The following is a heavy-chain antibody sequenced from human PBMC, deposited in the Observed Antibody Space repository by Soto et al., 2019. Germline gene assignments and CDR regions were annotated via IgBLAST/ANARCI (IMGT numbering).Heavy chain of an antibody. Sequence: EVQLVESGGGLVKPGGSLRLSCVVSGLTFSNYSMTWVRQAPGKGLEWVSSIRNTGGDIYDADSLKGRFTISRDNAKNSLYLQMNSLRAEDTAVYYCATLKLATADYWGQGTLVTVSS. CDR2: IRNTGGDI. V-gene: IGHV3-21*01. CDR1: GLTFSNYS. J-gene: IGHJ4*02. CDR3: ATLKLATADY. D-gene: IGHD5-18*01.